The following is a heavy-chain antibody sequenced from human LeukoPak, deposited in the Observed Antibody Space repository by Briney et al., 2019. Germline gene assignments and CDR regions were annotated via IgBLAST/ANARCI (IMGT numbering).Heavy chain of an antibody. CDR2: SSSNGGST. J-gene: IGHJ5*02. D-gene: IGHD4-23*01. V-gene: IGHV3-64*01. Sequence: GGSLRLSCAASGFTFSSYAMHWVRQAPGKGLEYVSASSSNGGSTYYANSVKGRFTISRDNSKNTLFLQMGSLRAEDMAVYYCARDRLPRGGNSQYNWFDPWGQGTLVTVSS. CDR1: GFTFSSYA. CDR3: ARDRLPRGGNSQYNWFDP.